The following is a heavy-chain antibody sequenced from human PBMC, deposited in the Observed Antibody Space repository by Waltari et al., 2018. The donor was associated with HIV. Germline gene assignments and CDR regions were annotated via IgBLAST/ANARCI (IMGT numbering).Heavy chain of an antibody. CDR2: IYYRGTT. CDR1: GDSVSSINYY. D-gene: IGHD3-10*01. J-gene: IGHJ4*02. V-gene: IGHV4-39*01. Sequence: QLQLQESGPGLVKPSETLSLTCTVSGDSVSSINYYWGWIRQPPGKGLEWIGYIYYRGTTYDNPSLKSRVTISVDTSKNQFSLKLSSVTAADTAVYYPWVRGVPTSHDYWGQGTLVTVSS. CDR3: WVRGVPTSHDY.